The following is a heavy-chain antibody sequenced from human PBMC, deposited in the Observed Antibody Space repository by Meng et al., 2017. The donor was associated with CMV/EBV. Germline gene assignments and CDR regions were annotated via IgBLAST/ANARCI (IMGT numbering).Heavy chain of an antibody. CDR3: ARDGDWNYEGWFDP. Sequence: SGFTFSSYGMHWVRQAPGKGLEWVAVISYDGSNKYYADSVKGRFTISRDNSKNTLYLQMNSLRAEDTAVYYCARDGDWNYEGWFDPWGQGTLVTVSS. CDR1: GFTFSSYG. J-gene: IGHJ5*02. CDR2: ISYDGSNK. D-gene: IGHD1-7*01. V-gene: IGHV3-30-3*01.